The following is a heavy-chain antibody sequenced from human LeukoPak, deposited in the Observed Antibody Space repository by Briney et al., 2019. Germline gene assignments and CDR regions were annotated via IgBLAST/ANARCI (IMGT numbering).Heavy chain of an antibody. CDR3: AKDKGGGYGNDGFDI. CDR2: ISYDGSNQ. D-gene: IGHD3-16*01. V-gene: IGHV3-30*18. J-gene: IGHJ3*02. CDR1: GFTFSSYG. Sequence: TGGSLRLSCAASGFTFSSYGMHWVRQAPGKGLEWVAVISYDGSNQYYADSVEGRFTISRDNSKNTLYLQMNSLRAEDTAVYYCAKDKGGGYGNDGFDIWGRGTMVTVSS.